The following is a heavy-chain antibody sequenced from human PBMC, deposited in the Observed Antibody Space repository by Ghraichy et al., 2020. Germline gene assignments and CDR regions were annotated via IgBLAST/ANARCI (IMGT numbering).Heavy chain of an antibody. CDR1: GGSFGGYY. D-gene: IGHD2-21*02. J-gene: IGHJ4*02. V-gene: IGHV4-34*01. CDR2: INTFGRT. CDR3: ARGRYCGGDSCYPRPSSFDF. Sequence: SETLSLTCAVSGGSFGGYYWNLIRQPPGKGLEWLGEINTFGRTNYNPSLGSRVTLSVDTFNTQFSLRLASVTAADTATYYCARGRYCGGDSCYPRPSSFDFWGQGTLVSVSS.